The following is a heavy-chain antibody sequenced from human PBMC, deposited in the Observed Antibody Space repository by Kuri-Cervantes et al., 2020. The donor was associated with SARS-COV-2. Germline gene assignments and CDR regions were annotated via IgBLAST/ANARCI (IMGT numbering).Heavy chain of an antibody. D-gene: IGHD3-10*01. J-gene: IGHJ6*02. CDR3: ARGMVRGIIQYYYYAMDV. V-gene: IGHV1-2*04. CDR1: GYTFSSYY. CDR2: INPNSGGT. Sequence: ASVKVSCKASGYTFSSYYMYWVRQAPGQGLEWMGWINPNSGGTNYAQNFQGWVTVTRDTSISTAYMELSRLRSDDTAVYYCARGMVRGIIQYYYYAMDVWGQGTTVTVSS.